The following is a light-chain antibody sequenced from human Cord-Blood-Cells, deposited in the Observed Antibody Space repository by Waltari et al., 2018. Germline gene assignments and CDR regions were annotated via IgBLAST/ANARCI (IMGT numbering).Light chain of an antibody. J-gene: IGLJ2*01. CDR1: KLGDKY. CDR3: QAWDSSYVV. Sequence: SYELTQPPSVSVSPGQTASIPCSGDKLGDKYACWYPQKPGQSPVLVIYQDSKRPSGIPERFSGSNSGNTATLTISGTQAMDEADYYCQAWDSSYVVFGGGTKLTVL. V-gene: IGLV3-1*01. CDR2: QDS.